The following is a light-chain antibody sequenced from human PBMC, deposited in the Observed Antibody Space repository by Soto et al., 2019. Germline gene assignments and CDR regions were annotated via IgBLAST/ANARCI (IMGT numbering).Light chain of an antibody. CDR2: LGS. CDR3: MQALHART. V-gene: IGKV2-28*01. CDR1: QSLLHRNGNTY. J-gene: IGKJ1*01. Sequence: EIVVTQSPLSLLVTPGEPASISCKSSQSLLHRNGNTYLDWYLQKPGQSPQLLIYLGSNRASGVPDRFSGRGSGTDFTLNISRVEAEDVGVYYCMQALHARTFGQGTKVEIK.